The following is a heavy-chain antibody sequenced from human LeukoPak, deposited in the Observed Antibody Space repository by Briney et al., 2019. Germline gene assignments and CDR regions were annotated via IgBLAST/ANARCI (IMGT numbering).Heavy chain of an antibody. CDR3: ARRGGIIRGVASYYYMDV. D-gene: IGHD3-10*01. V-gene: IGHV4-61*02. CDR2: IYASGGT. CDR1: GDSITSGNYY. J-gene: IGHJ6*03. Sequence: PSETLSLTCSVSGDSITSGNYYWSWIRQPAGKGLEWIGRIYASGGTHYTPSLKSRVTISVDTSKNQFSLKLSSVTAADTAAYYCARRGGIIRGVASYYYMDVWGKGTTVTISS.